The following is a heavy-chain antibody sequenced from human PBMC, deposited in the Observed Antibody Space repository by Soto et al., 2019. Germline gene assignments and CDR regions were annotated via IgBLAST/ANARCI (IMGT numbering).Heavy chain of an antibody. CDR1: GGSISSSSYY. Sequence: SETLSLTCTASGGSISSSSYYWGWIRQPPGKGLEWIGSIYYSGSTYYNPSLKSRVTISVDTSKNQFSLKLSSVTAADTAVYYCAVVDSTGNWFDPWGEGALVTVSS. D-gene: IGHD6-25*01. J-gene: IGHJ5*02. CDR3: AVVDSTGNWFDP. CDR2: IYYSGST. V-gene: IGHV4-39*01.